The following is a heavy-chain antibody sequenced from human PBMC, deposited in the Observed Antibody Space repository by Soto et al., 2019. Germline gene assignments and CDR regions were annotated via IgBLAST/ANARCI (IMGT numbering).Heavy chain of an antibody. J-gene: IGHJ4*02. D-gene: IGHD6-13*01. V-gene: IGHV3-23*01. CDR1: GLTFSGSA. CDR2: ISVTGAST. CDR3: AKIRSIAAAFSDY. Sequence: GGSLRLSCASSGLTFSGSAMSWVRQAPGKGLEWVSSISVTGASTYYADSVQGRFTVSRDNSKDTFFLEMNSLRAEDTAVYFCAKIRSIAAAFSDYWGQGTLVTVSS.